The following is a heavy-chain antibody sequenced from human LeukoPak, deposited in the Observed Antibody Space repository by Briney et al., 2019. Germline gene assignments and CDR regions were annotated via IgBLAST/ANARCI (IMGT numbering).Heavy chain of an antibody. CDR3: AKDGREWPRSLDY. J-gene: IGHJ4*02. D-gene: IGHD5-12*01. CDR1: GFTFSKFA. Sequence: GGSLRLSCVASGFTFSKFAVSWVRQAPGKGLEWVSSISASGGKTYDADSVKGRFTISRDNSKNTLYLQMNSLRAEDTAVYYCAKDGREWPRSLDYWGQGTLVTVSS. V-gene: IGHV3-23*01. CDR2: ISASGGKT.